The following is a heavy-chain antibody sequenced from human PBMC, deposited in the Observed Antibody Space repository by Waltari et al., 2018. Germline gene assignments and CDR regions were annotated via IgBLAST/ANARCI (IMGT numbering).Heavy chain of an antibody. CDR3: ARGQGY. J-gene: IGHJ4*02. V-gene: IGHV4-61*02. CDR2: IYTSGST. CDR1: GGSISSGSYY. Sequence: QVQLQESGPGLVKPSQTLSLTCTVSGGSISSGSYYWSWIRQPAGKGLEWIGRIYTSGSTNYNPSLKSRVTISVDTSKNQFSLKLSSLTADDTAVYYCARGQGYWGQGTLVTVSS.